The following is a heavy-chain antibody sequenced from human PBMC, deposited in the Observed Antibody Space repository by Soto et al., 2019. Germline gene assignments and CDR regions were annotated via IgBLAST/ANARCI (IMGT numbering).Heavy chain of an antibody. CDR2: IYHSGST. CDR3: ARVSGSYYYGMDV. V-gene: IGHV4-4*02. Sequence: SETLSLTCAVSGGSISSSNWWSWVRQPPGKGLEWIGEIYHSGSTNYNPSLKSRFTISVDKSKNQFSLKLSSVTAADTAVYYCARVSGSYYYGMDVWGQGTTVTVS. J-gene: IGHJ6*02. D-gene: IGHD1-26*01. CDR1: GGSISSSNW.